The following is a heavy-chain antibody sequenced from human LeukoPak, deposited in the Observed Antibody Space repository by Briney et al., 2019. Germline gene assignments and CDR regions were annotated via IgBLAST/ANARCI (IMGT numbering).Heavy chain of an antibody. Sequence: ASVKVSCKTSGYTFTSYDINWLRQAPGQGLEWMGWISANNGDTKFAQRFQGRVNITADTSTRTSYMELRSLRPDDTAIYYCARDSSGGSNLYYAEYFQHWGQGALVIV. CDR3: ARDSSGGSNLYYAEYFQH. CDR2: ISANNGDT. V-gene: IGHV1-18*01. J-gene: IGHJ1*01. CDR1: GYTFTSYD. D-gene: IGHD6-13*01.